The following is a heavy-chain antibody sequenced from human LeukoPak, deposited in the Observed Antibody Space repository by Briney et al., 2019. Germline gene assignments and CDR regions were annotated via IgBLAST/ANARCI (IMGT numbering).Heavy chain of an antibody. J-gene: IGHJ1*01. Sequence: PGGSLRLSCVASGFTFSSYWMHWVRQAPGKGLVWVSRIKSEGSTSYADSVKGRFTISRDNAKNTVSLQMNSLRAEDTGVYFCARAPSEIGGYYPEYFRHWGQGTLVTVSS. V-gene: IGHV3-74*01. CDR3: ARAPSEIGGYYPEYFRH. D-gene: IGHD3-22*01. CDR1: GFTFSSYW. CDR2: IKSEGST.